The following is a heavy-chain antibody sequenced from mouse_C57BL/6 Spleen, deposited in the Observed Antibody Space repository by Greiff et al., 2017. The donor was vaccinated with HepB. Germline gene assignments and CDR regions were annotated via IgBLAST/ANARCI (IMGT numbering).Heavy chain of an antibody. CDR1: GYTFTSYW. V-gene: IGHV1-64*01. Sequence: QVQLQQPGAELVKPGASVTLSCKASGYTFTSYWMHWVKQRPGQGLEWIGMIHPNSGSTNYNEKFKSKATLTVDKSSSTAYMQLSSLTSEDSAVYYCAREVYYGYPYAMDYWGQGTSVTVSS. D-gene: IGHD2-2*01. CDR3: AREVYYGYPYAMDY. CDR2: IHPNSGST. J-gene: IGHJ4*01.